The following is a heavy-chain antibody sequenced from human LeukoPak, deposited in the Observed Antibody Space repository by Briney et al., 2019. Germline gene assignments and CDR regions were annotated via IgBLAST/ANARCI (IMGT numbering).Heavy chain of an antibody. CDR3: ARPSSSGCAIWGMDY. V-gene: IGHV4-38-2*02. J-gene: IGHJ4*02. CDR1: GYSISSGYY. D-gene: IGHD3-16*01. Sequence: NPSETLSLTCTVSGYSISSGYYWGWIRPPPGKGLEWIESIYHSGSTYYNPSLKSRVTISVDTSKNQFSLKLSSVTAADTAVYYCARPSSSGCAIWGMDYWGQGTLVTVSS. CDR2: IYHSGST.